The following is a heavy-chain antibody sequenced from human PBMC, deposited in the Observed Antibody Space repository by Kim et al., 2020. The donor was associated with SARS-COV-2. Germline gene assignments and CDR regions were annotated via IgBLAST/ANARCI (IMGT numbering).Heavy chain of an antibody. CDR2: AGNGNT. J-gene: IGHJ4*02. CDR3: ARWVDY. Sequence: AGNGNTKYSQKFQGRVTITRDTSASTAYMELSSLRSEDTAVYYCARWVDYWGQGTLVTVSS. V-gene: IGHV1-3*01.